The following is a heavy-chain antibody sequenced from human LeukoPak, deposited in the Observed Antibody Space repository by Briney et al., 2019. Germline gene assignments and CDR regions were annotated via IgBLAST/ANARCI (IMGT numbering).Heavy chain of an antibody. V-gene: IGHV3-15*01. CDR2: IKSKTDGGTT. J-gene: IGHJ4*02. CDR3: TTSRVDTAMVDDY. D-gene: IGHD5-18*01. CDR1: GFTFSSYA. Sequence: GGSLRLSCAASGFTFSSYAMSWVRQAPGKGLEWVGRIKSKTDGGTTDYAAPVKGRFTISRDDSKNTLYLQMNSLKTEDTAVYYCTTSRVDTAMVDDYWGQGTLVTVSS.